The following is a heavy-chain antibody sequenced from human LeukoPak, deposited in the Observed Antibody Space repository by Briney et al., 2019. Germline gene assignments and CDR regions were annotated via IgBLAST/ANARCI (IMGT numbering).Heavy chain of an antibody. CDR1: GFTFSSYW. CDR2: IKQDGSEK. J-gene: IGHJ6*02. V-gene: IGHV3-7*03. D-gene: IGHD6-13*01. CDR3: ARVDSSSWYGPYYYYGMDV. Sequence: PGGSLRLSCAASGFTFSSYWMSWVRQAPGKGLEWVANIKQDGSEKYYVDSVKGRFTISRDNAKNSLYLQMNSLRAEDTAVYYCARVDSSSWYGPYYYYGMDVWGQGTTVTVSS.